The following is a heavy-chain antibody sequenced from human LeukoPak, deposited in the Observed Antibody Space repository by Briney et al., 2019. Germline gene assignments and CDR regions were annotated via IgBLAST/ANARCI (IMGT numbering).Heavy chain of an antibody. CDR1: GGSINSYY. V-gene: IGHV4-4*07. CDR2: IYTSGSTP. D-gene: IGHD2-2*01. J-gene: IGHJ3*02. CDR3: ATSPPVVPAAITASDI. Sequence: SETLSLTCTVSGGSINSYYWSWIRQSAGKGLGWIGRIYTSGSTPDYSPSLKSRVTMSIDTSKNQFSLQLSSVTAADTAVYYCATSPPVVPAAITASDIWGQGTMVTVSS.